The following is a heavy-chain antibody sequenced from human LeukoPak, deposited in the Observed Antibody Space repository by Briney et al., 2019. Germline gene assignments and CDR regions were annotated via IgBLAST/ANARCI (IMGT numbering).Heavy chain of an antibody. CDR2: IIPILGIA. Sequence: GASVKVSCKASGYTFTSYDINWVRQAPGQGLEWMGRIIPILGIANYAQKFQGRVTITADKSTSTAYMELSSLRSEDTAVYYCARSGYSYGFPFDYWGQGTLVTVSS. CDR1: GYTFTSYD. V-gene: IGHV1-69*04. J-gene: IGHJ4*02. D-gene: IGHD5-18*01. CDR3: ARSGYSYGFPFDY.